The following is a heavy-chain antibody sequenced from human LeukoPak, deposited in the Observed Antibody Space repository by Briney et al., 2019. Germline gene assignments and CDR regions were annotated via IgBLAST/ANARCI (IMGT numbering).Heavy chain of an antibody. V-gene: IGHV3-7*03. Sequence: GGSLRLSCAASGFTFSNYWMSWVRRAPGKGLDWVANIKQDGSDKNYVDSVAGRFTVSRDNAKNSLYLHMNSLTAEDTAMYYCARDWVAGVPFDAFDIWGQGTMVSVSS. J-gene: IGHJ3*02. D-gene: IGHD3-10*01. CDR1: GFTFSNYW. CDR2: IKQDGSDK. CDR3: ARDWVAGVPFDAFDI.